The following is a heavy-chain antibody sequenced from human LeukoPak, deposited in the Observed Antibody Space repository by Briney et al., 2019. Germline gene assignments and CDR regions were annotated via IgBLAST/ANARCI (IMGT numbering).Heavy chain of an antibody. V-gene: IGHV3-7*01. CDR1: GFSFSAYW. CDR3: ARFGYVAAVDV. D-gene: IGHD2-15*01. Sequence: GGSLRLSCAASGFSFSAYWMTWVRQAPGTGLEWVANINPAGSETHYGDPVKGRFSSSRDNAKNLVYLQMNSLRAEDTAVYHCARFGYVAAVDVWGQGPPVTVSS. CDR2: INPAGSET. J-gene: IGHJ4*02.